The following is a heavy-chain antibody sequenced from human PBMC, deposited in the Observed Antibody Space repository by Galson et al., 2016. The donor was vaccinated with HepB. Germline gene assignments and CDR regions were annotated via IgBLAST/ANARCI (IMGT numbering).Heavy chain of an antibody. V-gene: IGHV3-23*01. J-gene: IGHJ4*02. CDR1: GFTFSSYA. CDR3: AKDLYYYESSGQSFFDY. CDR2: ISGSGGST. Sequence: SLRLSCAASGFTFSSYAMSWVRQAPGKGLEWVSVISGSGGSTYYADSVKGRFTISRDNSKNTLYLQMNSLRAEDTAVYYCAKDLYYYESSGQSFFDYWGQGTQVTVSS. D-gene: IGHD3-22*01.